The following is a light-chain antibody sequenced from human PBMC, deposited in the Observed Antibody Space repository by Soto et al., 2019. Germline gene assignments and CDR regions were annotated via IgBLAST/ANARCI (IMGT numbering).Light chain of an antibody. CDR3: QQRSDSIT. Sequence: EILFTQSPDTLSLYPGERATLSCWASHSVTTHLAWFQQRPGQTPRLLIYDASTRAPGIPARFSGRGSGADFTLTIRSLEPEDFAVYYCQQRSDSITFGQGTRLEIK. CDR1: HSVTTH. CDR2: DAS. V-gene: IGKV3-11*01. J-gene: IGKJ5*01.